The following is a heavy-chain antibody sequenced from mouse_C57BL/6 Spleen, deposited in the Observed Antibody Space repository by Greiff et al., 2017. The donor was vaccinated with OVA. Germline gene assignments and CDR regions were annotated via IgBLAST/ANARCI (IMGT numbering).Heavy chain of an antibody. V-gene: IGHV1-81*01. CDR3: AERREWFAY. Sequence: QLQQSGAELARPGASVKLSCKASGYTFTSYGISWVKQRTGQGLEWIGEIYPRSGNTYYNEKFKGKATLTADKSSSTAYMELRSLTSEDSAFYFCAERREWFAYWGQGTLVTVSA. CDR2: IYPRSGNT. CDR1: GYTFTSYG. J-gene: IGHJ3*01.